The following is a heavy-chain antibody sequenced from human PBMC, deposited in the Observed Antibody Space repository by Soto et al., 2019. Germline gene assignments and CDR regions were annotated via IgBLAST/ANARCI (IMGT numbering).Heavy chain of an antibody. CDR1: GASVNTYS. J-gene: IGHJ6*02. CDR2: IYTSAST. CDR3: AKGREEGYNFYYGMDV. Sequence: SETLSLTCTVSGASVNTYSWSWIRQPAGKGLEWIGRIYTSASTNYSPSLKGRLTLSVDTSKNQVSLKLTSVTAADTAIYYCAKGREEGYNFYYGMDVWGQGVTVTVSS. D-gene: IGHD3-10*01. V-gene: IGHV4-4*07.